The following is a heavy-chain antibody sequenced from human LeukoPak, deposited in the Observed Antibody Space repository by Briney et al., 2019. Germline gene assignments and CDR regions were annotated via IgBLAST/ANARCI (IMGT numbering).Heavy chain of an antibody. J-gene: IGHJ4*02. CDR1: GFTFSSFG. CDR2: IGSGSSAI. Sequence: PGGSLRLSCTASGFTFSSFGMNWVRQAPGKGLEWVSYIGSGSSAIYYADSVKGRFTISRDNAKNSLFLQMNSLRDEDAAVYYCARASRSDYDYWGQGTLVTASS. V-gene: IGHV3-48*02. CDR3: ARASRSDYDY. D-gene: IGHD3-22*01.